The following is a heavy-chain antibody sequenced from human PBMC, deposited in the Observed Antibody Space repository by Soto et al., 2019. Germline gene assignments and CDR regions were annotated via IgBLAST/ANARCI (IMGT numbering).Heavy chain of an antibody. CDR3: AKALGVLEPFDY. J-gene: IGHJ4*02. D-gene: IGHD3-3*02. CDR1: GFTFSSYG. CDR2: ISYDGSNK. Sequence: VGSLRLSCAASGFTFSSYGMHWVRQAPGKGLEWVAVISYDGSNKYYADSVKGRFTISRDNSKNTLYLQMNSLRAEDTAVYYCAKALGVLEPFDYWGQGTLVTVSS. V-gene: IGHV3-30*18.